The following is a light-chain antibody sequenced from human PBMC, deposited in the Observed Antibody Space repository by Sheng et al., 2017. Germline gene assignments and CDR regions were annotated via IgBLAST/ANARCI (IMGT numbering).Light chain of an antibody. CDR1: SSNIGSNT. CDR3: AVWDDNLSGV. CDR2: NTN. J-gene: IGLJ3*02. Sequence: QSVLTQPPSASGTPGQRVTISCSGSSSNIGSNTVNWYQQLPGTAPKLLIYNTNQRPSGVPDRFSGSKSGTSASLAISGLQSEDEADYYCAVWDDNLSGVFGGRT. V-gene: IGLV1-44*01.